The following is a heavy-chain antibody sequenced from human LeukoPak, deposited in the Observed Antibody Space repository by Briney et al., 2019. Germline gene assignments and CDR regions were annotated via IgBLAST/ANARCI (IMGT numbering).Heavy chain of an antibody. Sequence: PSETLSLTCAVYGGSFSGYDWSWIRQPPGKGLEWIGEIYHRGSTNYNPSLKSRVTISVDTSKNQFSLKLTSVTAADTAVYYCARWRGYYSTYFDYWGQGSLVTISS. J-gene: IGHJ4*02. CDR2: IYHRGST. V-gene: IGHV4-34*01. CDR3: ARWRGYYSTYFDY. CDR1: GGSFSGYD. D-gene: IGHD3-22*01.